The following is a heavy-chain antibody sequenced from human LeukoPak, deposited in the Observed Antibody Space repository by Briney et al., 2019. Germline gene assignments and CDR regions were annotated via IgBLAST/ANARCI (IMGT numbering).Heavy chain of an antibody. Sequence: HPGGSLRLSCAASGFTFSTYWMSWVRQAPGKGLEWVAVISYDGSNKYYADSVKGRFTISRDNSKNTLYLQMNSLRAEDTAVYYCARALGSVPYYYYYMDVWGKGTTVTVSS. D-gene: IGHD1-26*01. J-gene: IGHJ6*03. CDR1: GFTFSTYW. CDR3: ARALGSVPYYYYYMDV. CDR2: ISYDGSNK. V-gene: IGHV3-30*03.